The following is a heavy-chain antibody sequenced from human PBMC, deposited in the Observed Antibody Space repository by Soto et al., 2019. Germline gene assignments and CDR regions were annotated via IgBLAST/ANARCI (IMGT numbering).Heavy chain of an antibody. CDR1: GGSISSTNW. Sequence: QVQLQESGPGLVKASETLSLTCAVSGGSISSTNWWSWVRQPPGKGLEWIGEMYHTGSTNYNPSLKSRVTISVDKSQNQFSLKLISVTAADTAVYYCARDTLVRGVLQAFDIWGQGTMVTVSS. J-gene: IGHJ3*02. D-gene: IGHD3-10*01. CDR3: ARDTLVRGVLQAFDI. V-gene: IGHV4-4*02. CDR2: MYHTGST.